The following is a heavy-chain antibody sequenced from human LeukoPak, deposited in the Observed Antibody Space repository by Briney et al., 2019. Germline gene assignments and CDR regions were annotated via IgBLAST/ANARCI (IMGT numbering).Heavy chain of an antibody. Sequence: SETLSLTCTVSGGSISSSSSHWGWIRQPPGKGLEWIASIYYSGSTYYNPSLKSRVTISVDTSKNQFTLRLSSVTAADTAVYYCARIIMTTITRQFDYWGQGTLVTVSS. CDR2: IYYSGST. CDR1: GGSISSSSSH. V-gene: IGHV4-39*01. CDR3: ARIIMTTITRQFDY. J-gene: IGHJ4*02. D-gene: IGHD4-11*01.